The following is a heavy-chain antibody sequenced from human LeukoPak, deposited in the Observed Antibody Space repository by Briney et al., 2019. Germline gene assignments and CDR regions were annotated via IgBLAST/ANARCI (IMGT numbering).Heavy chain of an antibody. CDR3: AKTLEEFTSAFDV. J-gene: IGHJ3*01. D-gene: IGHD3-10*01. CDR2: ISVTGGST. V-gene: IGHV3-23*01. Sequence: GGSLRLSYSASGFIFSSYAMSWFRQAPGKGLESVSAISVTGGSTYYADSVKGRFTVSRDNSKNTLYLQMNSLRAEDTAVYYCAKTLEEFTSAFDVWGKGKMVTVSS. CDR1: GFIFSSYA.